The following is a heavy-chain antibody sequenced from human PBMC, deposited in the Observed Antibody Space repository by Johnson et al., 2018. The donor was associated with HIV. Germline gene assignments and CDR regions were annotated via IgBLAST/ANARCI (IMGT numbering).Heavy chain of an antibody. V-gene: IGHV3-30*04. J-gene: IGHJ3*02. CDR2: ISYDGSNK. D-gene: IGHD3-10*01. CDR3: AREIIFRGAFDI. CDR1: GFTFSSYA. Sequence: VQLVESGGGVVQPGRSLRLSCAASGFTFSSYAMHWVRQAPGKGLEWVAVISYDGSNKYYADSVKGRFTISRDNAKNSLYLQMNSLRAEDTAVYYCAREIIFRGAFDIWGQGTMVTVSS.